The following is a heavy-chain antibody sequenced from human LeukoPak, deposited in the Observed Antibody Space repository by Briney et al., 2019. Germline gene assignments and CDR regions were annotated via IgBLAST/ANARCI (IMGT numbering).Heavy chain of an antibody. Sequence: SETLSLTCTVSGGSISSGGYYWSWIRQHPGKGLEWIGYIYYSGSTYYNPSLKSRVTISVDTSKNQFSLKLSSVTAADTAVYYCARVFMIVPSRMDVWGQGTTVTVSS. D-gene: IGHD3-22*01. J-gene: IGHJ6*02. CDR2: IYYSGST. CDR3: ARVFMIVPSRMDV. V-gene: IGHV4-31*03. CDR1: GGSISSGGYY.